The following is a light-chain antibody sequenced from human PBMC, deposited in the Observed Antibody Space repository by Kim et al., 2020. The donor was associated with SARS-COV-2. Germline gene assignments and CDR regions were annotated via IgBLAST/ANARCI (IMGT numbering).Light chain of an antibody. CDR1: ESLLYHNGYNY. V-gene: IGKV2-28*01. Sequence: IVMTQSPLSLPVSPGEPASISCRSSESLLYHNGYNYLHWFVQKPGQSPQFLIYLGSTRASGVPDRFSGSGSGTDFTLKINRVEAEDVGVYYCMQDLQTITFGGGTKVDIK. CDR2: LGS. CDR3: MQDLQTIT. J-gene: IGKJ4*01.